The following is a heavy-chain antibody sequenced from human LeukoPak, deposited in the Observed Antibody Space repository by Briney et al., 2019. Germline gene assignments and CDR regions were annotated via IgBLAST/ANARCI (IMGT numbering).Heavy chain of an antibody. CDR2: ISGNGGGT. CDR3: AKDVNYYGSGSYYVY. Sequence: GGSLRLSCAASGFTFSSYAMSWARQAPGKGLEWVPGISGNGGGTYYADSVKGRFTISRDNSKNTLYLQMNSLGAEDTAVYYCAKDVNYYGSGSYYVYWGQGTLVTVSS. J-gene: IGHJ4*02. D-gene: IGHD3-10*01. V-gene: IGHV3-23*01. CDR1: GFTFSSYA.